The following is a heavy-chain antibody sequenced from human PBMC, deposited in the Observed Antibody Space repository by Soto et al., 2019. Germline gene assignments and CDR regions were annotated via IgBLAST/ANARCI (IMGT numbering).Heavy chain of an antibody. CDR3: AKDPYSGVLVPVAIGFDP. D-gene: IGHD2-2*01. Sequence: VGSLRLSCAASGFTFSNYAMTWVRQGPGKGLEWVSAISGSGGSAYYADSVKGRFTISRDNSKNTLYLQMNSLRADDSGVYYCAKDPYSGVLVPVAIGFDPWGPGTLVTVSS. V-gene: IGHV3-23*01. J-gene: IGHJ5*02. CDR1: GFTFSNYA. CDR2: ISGSGGSA.